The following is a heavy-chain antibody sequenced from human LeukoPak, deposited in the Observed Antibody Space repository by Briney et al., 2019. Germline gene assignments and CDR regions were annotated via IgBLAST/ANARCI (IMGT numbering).Heavy chain of an antibody. Sequence: SGGSLRLSCAASGFTFTNYAMSWVRQAPGKGLEWVSAISGSGGSTYYADSVKGRFTISRDNSKNTLYLQMNSLRAEDTAVYYCAKGTAVAYLYFQHWGQGTLVTVSS. D-gene: IGHD6-19*01. CDR2: ISGSGGST. CDR1: GFTFTNYA. J-gene: IGHJ1*01. V-gene: IGHV3-23*01. CDR3: AKGTAVAYLYFQH.